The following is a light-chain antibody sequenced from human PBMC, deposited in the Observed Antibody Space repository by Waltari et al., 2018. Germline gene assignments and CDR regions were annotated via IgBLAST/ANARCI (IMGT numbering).Light chain of an antibody. J-gene: IGKJ2*03. CDR1: QSISNY. V-gene: IGKV1-5*03. Sequence: DIQMTQSPSTLSASVGDTRTITCRASQSISNYLAWYQQKPGKAPKLLIYKASSSGSGVPSRFSGSGSGTEFTLTISSLQPDDFATYYCQQYNTYSSFGQGTKLEIK. CDR3: QQYNTYSS. CDR2: KAS.